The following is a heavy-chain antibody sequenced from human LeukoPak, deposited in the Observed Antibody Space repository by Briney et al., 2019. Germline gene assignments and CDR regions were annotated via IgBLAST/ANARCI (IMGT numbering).Heavy chain of an antibody. V-gene: IGHV3-33*01. CDR3: ARGDSSGYYYRPEGEYYFDY. J-gene: IGHJ4*02. CDR1: RLPFQRYG. Sequence: PGGSLRLPYAASRLPFQRYGMLWARHARAKGLEGGAVLWYDGSNQYYADPVKGRFTISRDNSKNTLYLQMNSLRAEDTAVYYCARGDSSGYYYRPEGEYYFDYWGQGTLVTVSS. CDR2: LWYDGSNQ. D-gene: IGHD3-22*01.